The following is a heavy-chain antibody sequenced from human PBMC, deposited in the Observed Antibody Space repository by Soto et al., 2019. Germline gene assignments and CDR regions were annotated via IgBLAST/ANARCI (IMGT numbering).Heavy chain of an antibody. J-gene: IGHJ3*02. Sequence: PSETLSLTCTVSGGSISSYYWSWIRQPPGKGLEWIGYIYYSGSTNYNPSLKSRVTISVDTSKNQFSLKLSSVTAADTAVYYCARAVYYDSSGYGAFDIWGQGTMVTVSS. D-gene: IGHD3-22*01. CDR3: ARAVYYDSSGYGAFDI. CDR2: IYYSGST. CDR1: GGSISSYY. V-gene: IGHV4-59*01.